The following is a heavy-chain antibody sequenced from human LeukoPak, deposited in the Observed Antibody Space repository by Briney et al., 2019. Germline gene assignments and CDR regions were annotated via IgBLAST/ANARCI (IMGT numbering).Heavy chain of an antibody. Sequence: SVTLSLTCTVSGGSISSYYWSWIRQPPGKGLEWIGYIYYSGSTNYNPSLKSRVTISVDTSKNQFSLKLSSVTAADTAVYYCATTRREDGSGSFDYWGQGTLVTVSS. D-gene: IGHD3-10*01. CDR1: GGSISSYY. CDR3: ATTRREDGSGSFDY. J-gene: IGHJ4*02. CDR2: IYYSGST. V-gene: IGHV4-59*08.